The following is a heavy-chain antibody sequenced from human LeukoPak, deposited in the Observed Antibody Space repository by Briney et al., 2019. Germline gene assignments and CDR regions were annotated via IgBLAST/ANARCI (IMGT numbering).Heavy chain of an antibody. CDR1: GFTFSSYA. J-gene: IGHJ3*01. Sequence: GGSLRLSCAASGFTFSSYAMSWVRQAPGKGLEWVSAISGSGGSTYYADSVKGRFTISRDNSKNTLYLQMNSLRAEDTAVYYCAKDHSRYYDLENAFDVWGQGTMVTVSS. D-gene: IGHD3-22*01. CDR3: AKDHSRYYDLENAFDV. CDR2: ISGSGGST. V-gene: IGHV3-23*01.